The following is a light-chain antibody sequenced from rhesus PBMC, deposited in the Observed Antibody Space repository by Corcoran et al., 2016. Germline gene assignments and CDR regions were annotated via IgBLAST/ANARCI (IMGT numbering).Light chain of an antibody. CDR2: YAN. CDR3: QQGYSTPPT. V-gene: IGKV1-32*03. J-gene: IGKJ1*01. Sequence: DIQMSQSPSSLSASVGDRVTITCRASQGISSYLNWYQQKPGKAPKLLIYYANRLASGVPSMVSGIGSGTDYTLTISSLQPEDFATYYCQQGYSTPPTFGQGTKVEIK. CDR1: QGISSY.